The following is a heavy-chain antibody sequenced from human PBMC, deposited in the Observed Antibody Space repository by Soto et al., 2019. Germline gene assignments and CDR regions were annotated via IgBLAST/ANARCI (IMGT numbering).Heavy chain of an antibody. V-gene: IGHV3-21*01. Sequence: GESLKISCAASGFTFSSYSMNWVRQAPGEGLEWVSSISSSSIYIYYADSVKGRFTISRDNAKNSVHLQMNSLRAEDTAVYYCARELLYCSGGSCYSDDPFNIWGQGTMVTVSS. CDR1: GFTFSSYS. J-gene: IGHJ3*02. D-gene: IGHD2-15*01. CDR2: ISSSSIYI. CDR3: ARELLYCSGGSCYSDDPFNI.